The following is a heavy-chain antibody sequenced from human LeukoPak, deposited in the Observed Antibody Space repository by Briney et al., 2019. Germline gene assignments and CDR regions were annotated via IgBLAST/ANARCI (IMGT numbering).Heavy chain of an antibody. J-gene: IGHJ3*02. CDR3: AREIFTGSYPDAFDI. V-gene: IGHV3-23*05. D-gene: IGHD3-9*01. Sequence: GGSLRLSCAASGFTFSSYAMHWVRQAPGKGLEWVSTIYDSGSRTYYADSVKGQFTISRDNSRSTLFLEMNSLGAEDTAVYYCAREIFTGSYPDAFDIWGRGTLVTVSS. CDR1: GFTFSSYA. CDR2: IYDSGSRT.